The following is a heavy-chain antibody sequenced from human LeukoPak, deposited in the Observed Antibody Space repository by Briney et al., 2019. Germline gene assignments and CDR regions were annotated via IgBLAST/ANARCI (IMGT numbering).Heavy chain of an antibody. CDR2: IYHSGST. J-gene: IGHJ4*02. Sequence: KASETLSLTCTVSGGSISSGGYSWSWIRQPPGKGLEWIGYIYHSGSTYYNPSLKSRVTISVDRSKNQFSLKLSSVTAADTAVYYCARDDGYDSSGFDYWGQGTLVTVSS. V-gene: IGHV4-30-2*01. CDR1: GGSISSGGYS. D-gene: IGHD3-22*01. CDR3: ARDDGYDSSGFDY.